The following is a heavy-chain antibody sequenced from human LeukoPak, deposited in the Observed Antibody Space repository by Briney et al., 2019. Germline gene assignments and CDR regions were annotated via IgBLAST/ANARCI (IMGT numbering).Heavy chain of an antibody. CDR3: ARDMGSGWLAFDY. CDR2: IYSGGST. D-gene: IGHD6-19*01. Sequence: GGSLRLSCAASGFTFSSYGIHWVRQAPGKGLEWVSVIYSGGSTYYADSVKGRFTISRDNSKNTLYLQMNSLRAGDTAVYYCARDMGSGWLAFDYWGQGTLVTVSS. V-gene: IGHV3-NL1*01. CDR1: GFTFSSYG. J-gene: IGHJ4*02.